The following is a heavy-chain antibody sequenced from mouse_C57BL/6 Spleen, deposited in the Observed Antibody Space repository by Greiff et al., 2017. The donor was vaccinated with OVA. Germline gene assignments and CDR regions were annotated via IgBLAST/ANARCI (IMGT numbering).Heavy chain of an antibody. D-gene: IGHD1-1*01. J-gene: IGHJ4*01. Sequence: VQGVESGPGLVQPSQSLSITCTVSGFSLTSYGVHWVRQSPGKGLEWLGVIWRGGSTDYNAAFMSRLSITKDNSKSQVFFKMNSLQADDTAIYYCAKNNYTTRYAMDYWGQGTSVTVSS. CDR1: GFSLTSYG. V-gene: IGHV2-5*01. CDR2: IWRGGST. CDR3: AKNNYTTRYAMDY.